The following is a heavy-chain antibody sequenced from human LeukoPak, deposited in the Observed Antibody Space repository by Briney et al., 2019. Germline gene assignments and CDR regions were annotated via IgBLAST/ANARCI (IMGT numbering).Heavy chain of an antibody. CDR1: SGSISTSNYY. CDR3: ARGKRGGYYYYYYMDV. Sequence: PSEALFLTCTVSSGSISTSNYYWGWIRQPPGKGLEWIGNIFYSGSTYYSPSLKSRVTISLDTSRNQFSLKLSSVTAADTAVYYCARGKRGGYYYYYYMDVWGKGTTVTISS. CDR2: IFYSGST. V-gene: IGHV4-39*07. J-gene: IGHJ6*03. D-gene: IGHD3-16*01.